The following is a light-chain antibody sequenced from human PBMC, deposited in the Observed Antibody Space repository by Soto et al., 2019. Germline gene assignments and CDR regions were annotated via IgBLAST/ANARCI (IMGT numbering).Light chain of an antibody. CDR1: SSNIETNY. Sequence: QSVLTQPPSASGTPGQRVTISCSGSSSNIETNYVYWYQQLPGTAPKVLIYRNNQRPSRVPDRFSASKSGTSACLAISGLRSEDEADYYCAAWDGSLSGWVFGGGTKLTVL. V-gene: IGLV1-47*01. CDR2: RNN. CDR3: AAWDGSLSGWV. J-gene: IGLJ3*02.